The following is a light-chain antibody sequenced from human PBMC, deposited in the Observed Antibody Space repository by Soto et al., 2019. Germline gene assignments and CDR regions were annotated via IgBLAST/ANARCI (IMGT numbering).Light chain of an antibody. J-gene: IGLJ1*01. CDR1: SSDIGNDY. CDR2: DNN. V-gene: IGLV1-51*01. CDR3: GTRDSSLGVCG. Sequence: QSVLTQPPSVSAAPGQTVTISCSGGSSDIGNDYVSWYQHLPGTSPKLLIYDNNKRPSGIPDRFSGSKSGTSATLGITGLQTGDEADYYCGTRDSSLGVCGFGTGTKLTVL.